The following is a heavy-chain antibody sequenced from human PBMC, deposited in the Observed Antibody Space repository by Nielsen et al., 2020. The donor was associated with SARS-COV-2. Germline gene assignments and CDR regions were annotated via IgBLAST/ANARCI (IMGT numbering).Heavy chain of an antibody. CDR2: MSYDGIN. Sequence: GGSLRLSCAASGFTFSYFGMHWVRQAPGKRLEWVAVMSYDGINDYADSVKGRFTISRDNSTNTLYLVMNSLRPDDTAVYYCADLRIPTYNGMDVWGQGTTVTVSS. D-gene: IGHD2-2*02. CDR3: ADLRIPTYNGMDV. CDR1: GFTFSYFG. V-gene: IGHV3-30*03. J-gene: IGHJ6*02.